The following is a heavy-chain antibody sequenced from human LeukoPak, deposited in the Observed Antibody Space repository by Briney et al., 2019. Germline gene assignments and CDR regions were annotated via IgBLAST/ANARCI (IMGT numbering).Heavy chain of an antibody. CDR1: GYTFTSSG. J-gene: IGHJ4*02. V-gene: IGHV1-18*01. D-gene: IGHD3-22*01. CDR3: ARDPPTYYYDSIGYYDY. Sequence: ASVKVSCKASGYTFTSSGISWVRQAPGQGLEWMGWISAYNGNTNYAQKLQGRVTMTTDTSTSTAYMELRSLRSDDTAVYYCARDPPTYYYDSIGYYDYWGQGTLVTVSS. CDR2: ISAYNGNT.